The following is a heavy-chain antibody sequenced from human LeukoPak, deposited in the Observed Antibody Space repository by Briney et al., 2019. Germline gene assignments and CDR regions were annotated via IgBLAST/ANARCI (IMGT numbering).Heavy chain of an antibody. Sequence: PGGSLRLSCAASGFTFSSYWMSWVRQAPGRGLEWVANIKQDGSVEYYVDSVKGRFTISRDNAKNSLRLEMNSLRAEDTAVYYCAREIVSAVAGNFDYWGQGTLVTVSS. D-gene: IGHD6-19*01. V-gene: IGHV3-7*01. CDR2: IKQDGSVE. CDR1: GFTFSSYW. CDR3: AREIVSAVAGNFDY. J-gene: IGHJ4*02.